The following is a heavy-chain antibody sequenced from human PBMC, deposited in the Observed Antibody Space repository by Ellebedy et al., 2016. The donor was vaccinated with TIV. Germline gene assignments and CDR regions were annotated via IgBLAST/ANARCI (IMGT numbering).Heavy chain of an antibody. CDR2: ISDSGSMI. Sequence: GESLKISXAASGFSSSDYYMSWLRQAPGKGLEWVSYISDSGSMIHYADSVKGRFTISRDNSKNSLYLQMNNLRAEDTVVYYCARIGSGRSFYGMDVWGQGTTVTVSS. CDR3: ARIGSGRSFYGMDV. V-gene: IGHV3-11*01. J-gene: IGHJ6*02. D-gene: IGHD6-19*01. CDR1: GFSSSDYY.